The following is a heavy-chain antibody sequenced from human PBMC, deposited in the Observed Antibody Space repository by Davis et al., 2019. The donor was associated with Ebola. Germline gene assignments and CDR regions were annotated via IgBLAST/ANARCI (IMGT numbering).Heavy chain of an antibody. CDR2: IIPIFGTA. J-gene: IGHJ4*02. Sequence: SVKVSCKASGGTFSSYAISWVRQAPGQGLEWMGGIIPIFGTANYAQKFQGRVTITADESTSTAYMELSSLRSEDTAVYYCATDRLRVGITIFGVPDYWGQGTLVTVSS. CDR1: GGTFSSYA. D-gene: IGHD3-3*01. CDR3: ATDRLRVGITIFGVPDY. V-gene: IGHV1-69*13.